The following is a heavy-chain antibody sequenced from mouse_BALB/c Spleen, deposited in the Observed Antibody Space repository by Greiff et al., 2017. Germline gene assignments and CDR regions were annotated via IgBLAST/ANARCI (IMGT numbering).Heavy chain of an antibody. D-gene: IGHD2-1*01. CDR2: IDPSDSET. J-gene: IGHJ4*01. V-gene: IGHV1S126*01. CDR3: ARSGNYGYAMDY. CDR1: GYSFTSYW. Sequence: VQLQQSGPQLVRPGASVKISCKASGYSFTSYWMHWVKQRPGQGLEWIGMIDPSDSETRLNQKFKDKATLTVDKSSSTAYMQLSSPTSEDSAVYYCARSGNYGYAMDYWGQGTSVTVSS.